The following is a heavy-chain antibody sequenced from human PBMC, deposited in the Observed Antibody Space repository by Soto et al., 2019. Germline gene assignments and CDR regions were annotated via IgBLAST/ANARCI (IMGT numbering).Heavy chain of an antibody. D-gene: IGHD3-22*01. Sequence: EMQLLESGGGLVQPGGSLRLSCAASGFTFSSSAMSWVRQAPGKGLEWVSTISGSGDNTYYADSVKGRFTISRDNSKNTLYLQMNSLRAEDTAVYYCAKRRLVTTIDYWGQGTLVTVSS. J-gene: IGHJ4*02. V-gene: IGHV3-23*01. CDR2: ISGSGDNT. CDR1: GFTFSSSA. CDR3: AKRRLVTTIDY.